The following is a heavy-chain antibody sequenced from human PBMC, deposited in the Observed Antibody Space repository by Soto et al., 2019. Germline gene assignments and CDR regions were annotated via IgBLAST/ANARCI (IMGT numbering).Heavy chain of an antibody. V-gene: IGHV3-23*01. CDR2: ISGSGGST. D-gene: IGHD2-2*01. J-gene: IGHJ4*02. CDR1: GFTFSSYA. Sequence: PGGSLRLSCAASGFTFSSYAMSWVRQAPGKGLEWVSAISGSGGSTYYADSVKGRFTISRDNSKNTLYLQMNSLRAEDTAVYFCAKVLYCSSTSCYAVDYWGQGTLVTVSS. CDR3: AKVLYCSSTSCYAVDY.